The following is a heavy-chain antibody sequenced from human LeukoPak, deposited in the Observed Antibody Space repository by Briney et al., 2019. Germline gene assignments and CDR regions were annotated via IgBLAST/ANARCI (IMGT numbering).Heavy chain of an antibody. V-gene: IGHV3-21*01. CDR3: ARVGGSRRQYYFDY. CDR2: ISSSSSYI. J-gene: IGHJ4*02. CDR1: GFTFSSYS. D-gene: IGHD2-15*01. Sequence: GGPLRLSCAASGFTFSSYSMNWVRQAPGKGLEWVSSISSSSSYIYYADSVKGRFTISRDNAKNSLYLQMNSLRAEDTAVYYCARVGGSRRQYYFDYWGQGTLVTVSS.